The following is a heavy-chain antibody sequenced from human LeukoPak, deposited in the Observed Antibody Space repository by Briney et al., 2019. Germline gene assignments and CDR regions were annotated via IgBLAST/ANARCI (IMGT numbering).Heavy chain of an antibody. CDR2: IILIFGTA. CDR3: ARDRLNVSIAVANYGMDV. V-gene: IGHV1-69*13. CDR1: GGTFSSYA. D-gene: IGHD6-19*01. Sequence: AVKVSCKASGGTFSSYAISWVRQAPGQGLEWMGGIILIFGTANYAQKFQGRVTITADESTSTAYMELSSLRSEDTAVYYCARDRLNVSIAVANYGMDVWGQGTTVTVSS. J-gene: IGHJ6*02.